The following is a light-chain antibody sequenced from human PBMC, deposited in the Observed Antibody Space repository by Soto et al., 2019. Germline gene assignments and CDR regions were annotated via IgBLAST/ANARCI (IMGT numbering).Light chain of an antibody. J-gene: IGKJ4*01. CDR1: ESVSYY. V-gene: IGKV3-20*01. CDR2: DAS. CDR3: QHCQTYGDSPPLT. Sequence: ELVLKHSPVTLSLSYGERSTLSFRASESVSYYLAWYQQKPGQAPRLLIYDASSRANGVPDRFSGSGSGTDFTLTISRLEPEDFAVYYCQHCQTYGDSPPLTCGGG.